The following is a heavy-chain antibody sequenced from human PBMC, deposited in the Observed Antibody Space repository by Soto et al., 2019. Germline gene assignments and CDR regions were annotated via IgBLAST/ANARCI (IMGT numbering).Heavy chain of an antibody. CDR1: GFTFSNYW. CDR3: ARRIPGCYGKDV. J-gene: IGHJ6*01. Sequence: EVQLVESGGGLVQPGGSLRLSCAASGFTFSNYWIHWVRQAPGKGLVWVSRIKGDGSRIDYAYSVKGRFTISRDNAKNTVYVQMDSLGDEVAAVYYCARRIPGCYGKDVWGQGTTVTVSS. V-gene: IGHV3-74*01. CDR2: IKGDGSRI. D-gene: IGHD2-2*02.